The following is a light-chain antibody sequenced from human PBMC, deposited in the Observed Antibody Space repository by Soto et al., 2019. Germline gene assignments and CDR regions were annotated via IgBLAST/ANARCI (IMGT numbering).Light chain of an antibody. CDR1: QSVSSSY. CDR2: GAS. Sequence: EIVLTQSPGTLSLSPGERATLSCRASQSVSSSYLAWYQQKPGQAPRLLIYGASSRATGIPDRFSGSGSGTHFTLTISRLEPEDFAVYYCQQYGSSPQTFGQGNKVEI. J-gene: IGKJ1*01. CDR3: QQYGSSPQT. V-gene: IGKV3-20*01.